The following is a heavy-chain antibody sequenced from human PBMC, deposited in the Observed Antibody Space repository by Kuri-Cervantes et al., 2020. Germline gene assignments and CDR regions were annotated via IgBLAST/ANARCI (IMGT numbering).Heavy chain of an antibody. CDR2: IKEDGSEK. CDR3: YCRSAGSGSRDY. J-gene: IGHJ4*02. V-gene: IGHV3-7*01. CDR1: GFTFSRYW. Sequence: GGSLRLSCVASGFTFSRYWMSWVRQAPGKGLEWVANIKEDGSEKNYVDSVKGRFIISRDNAKNSLYLQMNSLRAEDTAVYYCYCRSAGSGSRDYWGQGTLVTVSS. D-gene: IGHD3-10*01.